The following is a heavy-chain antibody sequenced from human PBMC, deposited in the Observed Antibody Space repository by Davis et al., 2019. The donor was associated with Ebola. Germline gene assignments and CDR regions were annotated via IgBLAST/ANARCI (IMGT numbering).Heavy chain of an antibody. CDR3: ARVRQGWFRELFLFDY. V-gene: IGHV3-7*01. J-gene: IGHJ4*02. CDR1: GFTFSNYW. D-gene: IGHD3-10*01. CDR2: INQDGSER. Sequence: GESLKISCAASGFTFSNYWMSWVRQAPGKGLEWVANINQDGSERYYVDSVKGRFTISRDNAKNSLYPQMNSLRAEDTAVYYCARVRQGWFRELFLFDYWGQGTLVTVSS.